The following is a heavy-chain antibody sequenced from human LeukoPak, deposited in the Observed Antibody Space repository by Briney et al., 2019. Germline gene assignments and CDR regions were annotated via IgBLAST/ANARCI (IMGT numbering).Heavy chain of an antibody. CDR3: ARLTREGSVTRFYYFDY. V-gene: IGHV3-74*01. D-gene: IGHD3-10*01. J-gene: IGHJ4*02. Sequence: GGSLRLSCAASGFTFSSYWMHWVRQAPGQGMVWVSRINSDGSTTSHADSVKGRFTISRDTAKNTLYQQMYSLRAEDTAVYYCARLTREGSVTRFYYFDYWGQGTLVTVSS. CDR2: INSDGSTT. CDR1: GFTFSSYW.